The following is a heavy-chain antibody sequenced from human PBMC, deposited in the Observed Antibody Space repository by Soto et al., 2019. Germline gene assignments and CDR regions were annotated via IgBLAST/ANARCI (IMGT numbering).Heavy chain of an antibody. V-gene: IGHV1-24*01. D-gene: IGHD6-19*01. J-gene: IGHJ4*02. CDR2: FNPENGET. CDR3: ASPARHSSGWYDY. Sequence: ASVKVSCKVSGYTLTELSMHWVRQAPGKGLEWVGGFNPENGETIYSQKFQGRVTITRDTSASTAYMELSSLRSEDTAVYYCASPARHSSGWYDYWGQGTLVTVSS. CDR1: GYTLTELS.